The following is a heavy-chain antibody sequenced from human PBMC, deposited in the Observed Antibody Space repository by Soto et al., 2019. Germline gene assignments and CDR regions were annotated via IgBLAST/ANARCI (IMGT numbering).Heavy chain of an antibody. V-gene: IGHV1-8*01. CDR2: MNPNSGNT. CDR3: ATEKTSYGMDV. J-gene: IGHJ6*02. Sequence: QVQLVQSGAEVKKPGASVKVSCKASGYTFTSYDINWVRQATGKGLEWMGWMNPNSGNTGYAQNFQGRVTMTRNTSISTAYMALSSLRSEDTAVYYCATEKTSYGMDVWCQGTTVTVPS. CDR1: GYTFTSYD.